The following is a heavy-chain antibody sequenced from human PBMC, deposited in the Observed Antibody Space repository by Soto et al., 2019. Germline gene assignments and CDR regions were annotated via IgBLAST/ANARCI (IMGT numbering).Heavy chain of an antibody. Sequence: EVQLLESGGGLVQPGGSLRLSCAASGFTFNNYAMTWVRQAPGKGLEWVSAISGGGDTASYADAVKGRFTVARDGSKNTLCLQMSSLRAEDTALYYCAKGRGGSGCLTPRVDFWGQGTLVTVSS. CDR1: GFTFNNYA. D-gene: IGHD3-10*01. J-gene: IGHJ4*02. CDR3: AKGRGGSGCLTPRVDF. CDR2: ISGGGDTA. V-gene: IGHV3-23*01.